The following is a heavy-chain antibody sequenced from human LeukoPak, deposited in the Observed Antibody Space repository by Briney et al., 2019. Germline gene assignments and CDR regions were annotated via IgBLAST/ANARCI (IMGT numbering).Heavy chain of an antibody. CDR3: ARAQIHVDY. CDR1: GYSISSGYY. CDR2: IYHNGST. J-gene: IGHJ4*02. V-gene: IGHV4-38-2*02. Sequence: PSETLSLTCTVSGYSISSGYYWGWIRQPPGKGLEWIGSIYHNGSTYYNPSLKSRVTISVDTSKNQFSLKLSSVTAADTAVYYCARAQIHVDYWGQGTLVTVSS.